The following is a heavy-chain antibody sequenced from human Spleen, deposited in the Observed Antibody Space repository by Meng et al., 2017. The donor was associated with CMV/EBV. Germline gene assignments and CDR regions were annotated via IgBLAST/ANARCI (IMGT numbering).Heavy chain of an antibody. D-gene: IGHD3-3*01. CDR2: IIPLFVTP. CDR1: GGAFSNYA. V-gene: IGHV1-69*05. CDR3: ARTIFGVVTPDYYYYYGMDV. Sequence: SVKVSCKASGGAFSNYAIIWVRQAPGQGLEWMGGIIPLFVTPHYAQKLQGRVTMTTDTSTSTAYMELRSLRSDDTAVYYCARTIFGVVTPDYYYYYGMDVWGQGTTVTVSS. J-gene: IGHJ6*02.